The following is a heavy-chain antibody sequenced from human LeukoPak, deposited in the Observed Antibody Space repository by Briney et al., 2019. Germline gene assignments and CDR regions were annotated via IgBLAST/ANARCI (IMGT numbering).Heavy chain of an antibody. CDR1: GFIFDDYA. Sequence: GGSLRLSCAASGFIFDDYAMHWVRQAPGKGLEWVSGISWNSGAIGYADSVKGRFTISRDNAKNSLYLQMNSLRAEDTALYYCVKGYCSGGSCYWFDHWGQGTLVTVSS. V-gene: IGHV3-9*01. J-gene: IGHJ5*02. D-gene: IGHD2-15*01. CDR3: VKGYCSGGSCYWFDH. CDR2: ISWNSGAI.